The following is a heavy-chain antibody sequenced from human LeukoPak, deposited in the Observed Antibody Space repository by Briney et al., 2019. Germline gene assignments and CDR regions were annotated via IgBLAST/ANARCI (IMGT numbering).Heavy chain of an antibody. CDR2: IYPGDSDI. Sequence: GVSLQISCPGSAYSFTSYCIGWVRQMTGKGMGWMGIIYPGDSDIRYSTYFQGQVTFSADKSIRTACRMWSSLKSSDTTRYYCARQRGGTWPFDPWGQGTLVTVSS. V-gene: IGHV5-51*01. D-gene: IGHD6-25*01. CDR3: ARQRGGTWPFDP. J-gene: IGHJ5*02. CDR1: AYSFTSYC.